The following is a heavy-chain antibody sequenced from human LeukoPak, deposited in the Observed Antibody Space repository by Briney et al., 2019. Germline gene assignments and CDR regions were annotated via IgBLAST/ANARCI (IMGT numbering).Heavy chain of an antibody. CDR3: ARNQDYGVYNSVGAFDI. CDR2: IWYDGSNK. CDR1: GFTFSSYG. D-gene: IGHD4-17*01. J-gene: IGHJ3*02. Sequence: HPGGSLRLSCAASGFTFSSYGMHWVRQAPGKGLEWVAVIWYDGSNKYYADSVKGRFTISRDNSKNTLYLQMNSLRAEDTAVYYCARNQDYGVYNSVGAFDIWGQGTMVTVSS. V-gene: IGHV3-33*01.